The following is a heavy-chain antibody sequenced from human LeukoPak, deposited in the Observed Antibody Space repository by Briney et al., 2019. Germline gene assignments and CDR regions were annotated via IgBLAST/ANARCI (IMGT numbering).Heavy chain of an antibody. V-gene: IGHV1-8*03. CDR3: ARGSLYDFWSGYSPSDY. J-gene: IGHJ4*02. Sequence: ASVKVSCKASGYTFTSYDINWVRQATGQGLEWMGWMNPNSGNTGYAQKFQGRVTITRNTSISTAYMELSSLRSEDTAVYYCARGSLYDFWSGYSPSDYWGQGTLVTVSS. D-gene: IGHD3-3*01. CDR1: GYTFTSYD. CDR2: MNPNSGNT.